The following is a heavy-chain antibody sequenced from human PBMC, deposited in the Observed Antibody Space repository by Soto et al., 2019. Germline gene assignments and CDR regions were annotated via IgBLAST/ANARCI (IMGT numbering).Heavy chain of an antibody. D-gene: IGHD2-15*01. CDR3: ARERSSGSEDYFDY. V-gene: IGHV1-69*06. CDR1: GGTFSSYA. J-gene: IGHJ4*02. Sequence: VASVKVSCKASGGTFSSYAISWLRQAPGQGLEWMGGIIPIFGTANYAQKLQGRVTITADKSTSTAYMELSSLRSEDTAVYYCARERSSGSEDYFDYWGQGTLVNVS. CDR2: IIPIFGTA.